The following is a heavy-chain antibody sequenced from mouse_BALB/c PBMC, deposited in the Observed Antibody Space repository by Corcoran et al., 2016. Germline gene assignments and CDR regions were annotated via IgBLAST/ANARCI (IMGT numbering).Heavy chain of an antibody. CDR3: ASGETTGAWFAY. V-gene: IGHV3-6*02. CDR1: GYSITSGYY. CDR2: ISYDGSN. D-gene: IGHD1-1*01. Sequence: DVQLQESGPGLVKPSQSLSLTCSVTGYSITSGYYWNWIRQFPGNKLEWMGYISYDGSNNYNPSLKNRISITRDTSKNQFFLKLNSVTTADTATYYCASGETTGAWFAYWGQGTLVTVSA. J-gene: IGHJ3*01.